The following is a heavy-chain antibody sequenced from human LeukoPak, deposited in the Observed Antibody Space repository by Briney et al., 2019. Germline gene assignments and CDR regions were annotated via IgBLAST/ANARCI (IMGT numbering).Heavy chain of an antibody. Sequence: GGSLRLSCAASGFTFSSYAMSWVRQAPGKGLEWVSVISGSGGSTYYADSVKGRFTISRDNSKNTLYLQMNSLRAEDTAVYYCAKVPSPAIQNFDYWGQGTLVTVSS. V-gene: IGHV3-23*01. CDR1: GFTFSSYA. CDR3: AKVPSPAIQNFDY. J-gene: IGHJ4*02. CDR2: ISGSGGST. D-gene: IGHD2-2*02.